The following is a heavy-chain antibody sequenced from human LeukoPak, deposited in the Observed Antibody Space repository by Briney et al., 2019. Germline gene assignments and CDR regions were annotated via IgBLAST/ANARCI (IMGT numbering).Heavy chain of an antibody. CDR3: VRDCGFHTFDY. V-gene: IGHV3-7*05. D-gene: IGHD2-21*01. CDR2: IKEDGSEK. Sequence: GGSLRLSCAAPGIPFSSFGMHWLRQAPGKGLEYVVNIKEDGSEKYYVDSVKGRFTISRDNAKNSLYLQMSSLRGDDTAVYYCVRDCGFHTFDYWGQGTLVTVSS. J-gene: IGHJ4*02. CDR1: GIPFSSFG.